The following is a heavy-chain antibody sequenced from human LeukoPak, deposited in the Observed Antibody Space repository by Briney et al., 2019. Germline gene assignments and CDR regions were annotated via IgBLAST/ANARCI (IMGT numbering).Heavy chain of an antibody. CDR1: GYTFTSYY. D-gene: IGHD3-3*01. Sequence: ASVKVSCKASGYTFTSYYMHWVRQAPGQGLEWMGIINPSGGSTSYAQEFQGRVTMTRDTSTSTVYMELSSLRSEDTAVYYCARAKVSYDFWSGPSSGAFDIWGQGTMVTVSS. V-gene: IGHV1-46*03. CDR2: INPSGGST. J-gene: IGHJ3*02. CDR3: ARAKVSYDFWSGPSSGAFDI.